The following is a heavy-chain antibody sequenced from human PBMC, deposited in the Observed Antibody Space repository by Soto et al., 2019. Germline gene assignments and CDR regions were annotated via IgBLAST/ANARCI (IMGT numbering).Heavy chain of an antibody. D-gene: IGHD5-12*01. Sequence: SETLSLTCTVSGASISSGDYFWSWIRQSPGKGLQWIGYIYDSGSSYYNPSLKSRVTMSVDTSKNQFSLKLSSVTAADTAVYYCAREKGYISGPKNFDPWGQGTQVTVSS. J-gene: IGHJ5*02. CDR1: GASISSGDYF. CDR2: IYDSGSS. V-gene: IGHV4-30-4*01. CDR3: AREKGYISGPKNFDP.